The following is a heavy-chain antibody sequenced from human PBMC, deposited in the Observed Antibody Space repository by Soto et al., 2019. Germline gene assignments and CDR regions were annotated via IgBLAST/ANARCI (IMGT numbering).Heavy chain of an antibody. CDR1: GFTFSSYG. D-gene: IGHD4-17*01. J-gene: IGHJ4*02. V-gene: IGHV3-33*01. Sequence: QVQLVESGGGVVQPGRSLRLSCAASGFTFSSYGMHWVRQAPGKGLEWVAVIWYDGSNKYYADSVKGRFTISRDNSKNTLYLQMNSLRAEDTAVYYCARASTTVTLIDYWGQGTLVTVSS. CDR3: ARASTTVTLIDY. CDR2: IWYDGSNK.